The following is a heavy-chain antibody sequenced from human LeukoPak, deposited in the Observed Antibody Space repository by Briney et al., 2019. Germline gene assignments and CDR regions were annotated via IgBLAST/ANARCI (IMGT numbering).Heavy chain of an antibody. Sequence: PSETLSLTCTVSGGSITSGGYYWSWIRQHPGKGLEWIGHIYYSGYTYYNPSLKSRVTVSVDTSKNQFSLKLSSVTAADTAVYYCARSWFGELSHFNYWGQGTLVRVSS. CDR3: ARSWFGELSHFNY. J-gene: IGHJ4*02. V-gene: IGHV4-31*03. CDR1: GGSITSGGYY. D-gene: IGHD3-10*01. CDR2: IYYSGYT.